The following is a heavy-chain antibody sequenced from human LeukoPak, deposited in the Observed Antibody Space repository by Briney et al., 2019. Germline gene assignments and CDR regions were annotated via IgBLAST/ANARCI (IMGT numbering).Heavy chain of an antibody. CDR3: ARVGTITMVRGVINY. CDR1: GYTFTGYY. J-gene: IGHJ4*02. CDR2: INPNSGGT. Sequence: ASVKVSCKASGYTFTGYYMHWVRQAPGQGLEWMGRINPNSGGTNYAQKFQGRVTMTRDTSISTAYMELSRLRSDDTAVYYCARVGTITMVRGVINYWGQGTLVTVSS. D-gene: IGHD3-10*01. V-gene: IGHV1-2*06.